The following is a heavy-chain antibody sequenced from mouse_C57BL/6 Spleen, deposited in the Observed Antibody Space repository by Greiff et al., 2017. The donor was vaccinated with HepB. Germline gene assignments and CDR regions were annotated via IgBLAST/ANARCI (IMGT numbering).Heavy chain of an antibody. CDR2: INPGSGGT. Sequence: QVHVKQSGAELVRPGTSVKVSCKASGYAFTNYLIEWVKQRPGQGLEWIGVINPGSGGTNYNEKFKGKATLTADKSSSTAYMQLSSLTSEASAVYFCARLRGNYEGYFDYWGQGTTLTVSS. CDR3: ARLRGNYEGYFDY. V-gene: IGHV1-54*01. D-gene: IGHD2-1*01. CDR1: GYAFTNYL. J-gene: IGHJ2*01.